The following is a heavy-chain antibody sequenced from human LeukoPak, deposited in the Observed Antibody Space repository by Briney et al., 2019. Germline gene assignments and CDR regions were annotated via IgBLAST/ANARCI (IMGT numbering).Heavy chain of an antibody. CDR2: INPNSGGT. Sequence: ASVKVSCKASGYTFTGYYMHWVRQAPGQGLEWMGWINPNSGGTNYAQKFQGRVTMTRDTSISTAYMELSRLRSDDTAVYYCAREGGYQLLYGDNWFDPWGQGTLVTVSS. J-gene: IGHJ5*02. D-gene: IGHD2-2*02. CDR1: GYTFTGYY. V-gene: IGHV1-2*02. CDR3: AREGGYQLLYGDNWFDP.